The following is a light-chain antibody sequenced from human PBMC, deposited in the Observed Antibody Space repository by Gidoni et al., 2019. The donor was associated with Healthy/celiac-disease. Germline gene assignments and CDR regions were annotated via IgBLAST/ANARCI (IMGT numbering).Light chain of an antibody. Sequence: QSALTQPASVSGSPGQSITISCTGTSSDVGGYNYVSWYQQHPGKAPKLMIYEVSNRPSGVSNRFSGSKPGNTASLTISGLQAEDEADYYCSSYTSSSTLVFGGGTKLTVL. J-gene: IGLJ2*01. CDR2: EVS. CDR3: SSYTSSSTLV. CDR1: SSDVGGYNY. V-gene: IGLV2-14*01.